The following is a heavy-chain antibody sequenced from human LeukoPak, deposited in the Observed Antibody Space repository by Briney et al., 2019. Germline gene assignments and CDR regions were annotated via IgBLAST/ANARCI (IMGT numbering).Heavy chain of an antibody. V-gene: IGHV1-69*13. CDR2: IIPIFGTA. CDR1: GGTFSSYA. Sequence: SVKVSCKASGGTFSSYAISWVRQAPGQGLEWMGGIIPIFGTANYAQKFQGRVTVTADESTSTAYMELSSLRSEDTAVYYCARDGRVLGAPYYYYGMDVWGQGTTVTVSS. CDR3: ARDGRVLGAPYYYYGMDV. D-gene: IGHD1-26*01. J-gene: IGHJ6*02.